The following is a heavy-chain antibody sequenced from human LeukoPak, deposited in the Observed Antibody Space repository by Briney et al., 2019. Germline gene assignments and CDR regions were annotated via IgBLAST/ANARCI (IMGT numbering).Heavy chain of an antibody. CDR2: ISSSSSYI. CDR1: GFTFSSYS. CDR3: ARVEIAARPKGRPLDY. V-gene: IGHV3-21*01. D-gene: IGHD6-6*01. Sequence: GGSLRLSCAASGFTFSSYSMNWVRQAPGKGLEWVSSISSSSSYIYYADSVKGRFTISRDNAKNSLYLQMNSLRAEDTAVYYCARVEIAARPKGRPLDYWGQGTLVTVSS. J-gene: IGHJ4*02.